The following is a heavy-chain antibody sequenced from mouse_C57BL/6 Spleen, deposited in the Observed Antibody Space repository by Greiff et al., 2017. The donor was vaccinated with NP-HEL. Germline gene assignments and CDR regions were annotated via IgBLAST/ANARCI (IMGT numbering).Heavy chain of an antibody. CDR2: ISDGGSYT. Sequence: EVKLVESGGGLVKPGGSLKLSCAASGFTFSSYAMSWVRQTPEKRLEWVATISDGGSYTYYPDNVKGRFTISRDNAKNNLYLQMSHLKSEDTAMYYCARDRYWYFGGWGTGTTVNVSS. CDR1: GFTFSSYA. CDR3: ARDRYWYFGG. V-gene: IGHV5-4*01. J-gene: IGHJ1*03.